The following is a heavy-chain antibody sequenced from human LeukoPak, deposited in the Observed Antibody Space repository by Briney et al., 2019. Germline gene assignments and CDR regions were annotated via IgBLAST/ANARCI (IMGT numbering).Heavy chain of an antibody. CDR3: ATGWYSPVPDY. CDR2: MNPNSGDT. D-gene: IGHD6-19*01. Sequence: ASVKVSCKASGYAFISYDINWVRQATGQGLEWMGWMNPNSGDTGYAQRFQGRVTMTRNTSISTAYMELSSLRSEDTAVYYCATGWYSPVPDYWGQGTLVTVSS. CDR1: GYAFISYD. V-gene: IGHV1-8*01. J-gene: IGHJ4*02.